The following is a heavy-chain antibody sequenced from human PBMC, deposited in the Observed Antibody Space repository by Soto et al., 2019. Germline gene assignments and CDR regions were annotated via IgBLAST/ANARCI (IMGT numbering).Heavy chain of an antibody. V-gene: IGHV4-39*01. CDR1: GGSISSSSYY. CDR2: FYYSGST. J-gene: IGHJ6*03. Sequence: QLQLEESGPGLVKPSETLSLTCTVSGGSISSSSYYWGWIRQSPGKGVEWIGSFYYSGSTYYSPSLKSRVTVSGDTSKKQISLRLSSVTAADTAVYYCARISVASRYMDVWGKGSTVTVSS. D-gene: IGHD5-12*01. CDR3: ARISVASRYMDV.